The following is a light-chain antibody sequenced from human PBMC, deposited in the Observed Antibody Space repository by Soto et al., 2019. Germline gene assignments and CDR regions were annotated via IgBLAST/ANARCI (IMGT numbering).Light chain of an antibody. CDR1: QSINGNY. V-gene: IGKV3-20*01. J-gene: IGKJ3*01. CDR3: HQYGFSPPFT. CDR2: SAS. Sequence: IVLTQYPGTLSLSPGESVTLSCRATQSINGNYLAWYQQKPGQPPRLLIYSASFRATGIPDRFSGSGSGTDFSLTISRLEPEVFAVYYCHQYGFSPPFTFGPGTKVDFK.